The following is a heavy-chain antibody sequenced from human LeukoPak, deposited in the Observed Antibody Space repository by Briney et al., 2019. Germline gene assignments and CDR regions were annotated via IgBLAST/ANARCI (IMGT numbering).Heavy chain of an antibody. J-gene: IGHJ4*02. Sequence: GGSLTLSFSASGFTFSSYAMHWVRQAPGQGLEYVSAISSNGGSTYYADSVKGRFTISRDNSKNTLYLQMSSLRAEDTAVYYCVKGGLWFEELLSNWGDYWPQETLVTVSS. CDR2: ISSNGGST. CDR1: GFTFSSYA. V-gene: IGHV3-64D*06. CDR3: VKGGLWFEELLSNWGDY. D-gene: IGHD3-10*01.